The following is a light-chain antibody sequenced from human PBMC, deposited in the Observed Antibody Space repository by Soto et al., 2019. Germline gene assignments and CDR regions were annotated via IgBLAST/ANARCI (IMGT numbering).Light chain of an antibody. CDR2: AAS. CDR3: QQLYSYSS. J-gene: IGKJ5*01. V-gene: IGKV1-9*01. Sequence: DIQLTQSPSFVSASVGERVTITCRASQDIGRYLAWYQQKPGEAPKLLISAASTSQSGVPSRFSGSGSGTEFTFTISYLLPEEFATDYCQQLYSYSSFGQGTRLETK. CDR1: QDIGRY.